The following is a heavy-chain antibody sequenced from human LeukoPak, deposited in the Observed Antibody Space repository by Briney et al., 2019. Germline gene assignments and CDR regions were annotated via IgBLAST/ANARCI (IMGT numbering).Heavy chain of an antibody. D-gene: IGHD4-23*01. CDR2: IYYSGST. V-gene: IGHV4-59*01. Sequence: SETLSLTCTASGGSISSYYWSWIRQPPGKGLEWIGYIYYSGSTNYNPSLKSRVTISVDTSKNQFSLKLSSVTAADTAVYYCARVGTVVTPSWFDPWGQGTLVTVSS. CDR3: ARVGTVVTPSWFDP. CDR1: GGSISSYY. J-gene: IGHJ5*02.